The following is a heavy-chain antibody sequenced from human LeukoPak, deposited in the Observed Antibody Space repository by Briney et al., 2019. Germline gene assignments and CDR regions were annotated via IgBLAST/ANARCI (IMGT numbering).Heavy chain of an antibody. V-gene: IGHV1-24*01. CDR2: FDPEDGET. J-gene: IGHJ6*03. CDR3: ATLVRDIVVVPAAIPYYYYYMDV. CDR1: GYTLTELS. D-gene: IGHD2-2*01. Sequence: GASVKVSCKVSGYTLTELSMHWVRQAPGKGLEWMGGFDPEDGETIYAQKFQGRVTMTEDTSTDTAYMELSSLRSEDTAVYYCATLVRDIVVVPAAIPYYYYYMDVWGKGTTVTVSS.